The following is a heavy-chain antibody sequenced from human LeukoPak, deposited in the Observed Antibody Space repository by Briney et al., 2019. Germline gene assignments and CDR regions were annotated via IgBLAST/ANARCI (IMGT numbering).Heavy chain of an antibody. J-gene: IGHJ6*03. CDR2: INHSGST. CDR1: GGSFSGYY. D-gene: IGHD1-14*01. Sequence: PSETLSLTCAVYGGSFSGYYWSWIRQPPGKGLEWIGEINHSGSTNYNPSLKSRVTISVDTSKNQFSLKLSSVTAADTAVYYCARGFRRPHQSRDRTPQPYYMDVWGKGPRSPSP. CDR3: ARGFRRPHQSRDRTPQPYYMDV. V-gene: IGHV4-34*01.